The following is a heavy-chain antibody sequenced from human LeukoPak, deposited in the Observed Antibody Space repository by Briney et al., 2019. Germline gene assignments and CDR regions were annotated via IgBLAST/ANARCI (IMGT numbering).Heavy chain of an antibody. D-gene: IGHD5-12*01. J-gene: IGHJ4*02. CDR2: VYYTGAT. V-gene: IGHV4-39*01. CDR1: GDSIINSIYY. Sequence: SETLSLTCSVSGDSIINSIYYWAWVRQPPGKGLEWIGTVYYTGATFYKPSLKSRITVSADTSRNQFSLSLRSVTAADAAVYYCATIRRYGGDPAYYFDDWGQGTLVTVSS. CDR3: ATIRRYGGDPAYYFDD.